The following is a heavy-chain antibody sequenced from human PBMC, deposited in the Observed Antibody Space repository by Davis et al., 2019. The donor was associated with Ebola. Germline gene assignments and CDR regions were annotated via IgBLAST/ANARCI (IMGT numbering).Heavy chain of an antibody. CDR1: GFSFSSYS. Sequence: GESLKISCAASGFSFSSYSMNWVRQAPGKGLEWVSYISTSSRTKYYADSVKGRFTISRDNSKNTLSLEMNSLRAEDTAVYYSAREQLELPFYDYYGMDVWGQGTTVTVSS. V-gene: IGHV3-48*01. CDR2: ISTSSRTK. J-gene: IGHJ6*02. D-gene: IGHD1-7*01. CDR3: AREQLELPFYDYYGMDV.